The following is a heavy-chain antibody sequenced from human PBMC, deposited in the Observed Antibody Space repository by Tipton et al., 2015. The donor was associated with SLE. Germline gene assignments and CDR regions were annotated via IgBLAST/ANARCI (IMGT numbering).Heavy chain of an antibody. Sequence: SLRLSCAASGFTFSIYSMNWVRQAPGKGLEWVSSISSSSSYIYYADSVKGRFTISRDNAKNSLYLQMNSLRAEDTAVYYCARDWGRYDSSGLDAFDIWGQGTMVTVSS. CDR3: ARDWGRYDSSGLDAFDI. CDR2: ISSSSSYI. D-gene: IGHD3-22*01. V-gene: IGHV3-21*03. J-gene: IGHJ3*02. CDR1: GFTFSIYS.